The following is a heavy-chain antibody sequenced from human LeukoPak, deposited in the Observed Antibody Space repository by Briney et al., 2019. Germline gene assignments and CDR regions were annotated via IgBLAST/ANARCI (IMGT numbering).Heavy chain of an antibody. CDR2: ITARGDVA. CDR1: RFSLTNYG. CDR3: AKGNSRIRATYFDS. V-gene: IGHV3-23*01. Sequence: GGSLRLSCVASRFSLTNYGMAWVRQAPGGGLDWVATITARGDVAYYADSVKGRFTFSRDNSKDILYLQMSSLRAEDTALYYCAKGNSRIRATYFDSWGQGTLVTVSS. D-gene: IGHD3-10*01. J-gene: IGHJ4*02.